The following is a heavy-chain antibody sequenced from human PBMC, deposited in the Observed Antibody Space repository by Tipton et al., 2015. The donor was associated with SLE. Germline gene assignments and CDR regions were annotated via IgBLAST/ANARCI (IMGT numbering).Heavy chain of an antibody. V-gene: IGHV3-20*04. CDR1: GFTFDDYG. D-gene: IGHD3-3*01. J-gene: IGHJ4*02. CDR2: IDWNGGST. CDR3: ARDRKPYYDFWSGYSA. Sequence: SLRLSCEASGFTFDDYGLSWVRQAPGKGLEWVSGIDWNGGSTTYADSVKGRFIISRDNAKNSLYLQMNSLRAEDTAFYYCARDRKPYYDFWSGYSAWGRGTLVTVSS.